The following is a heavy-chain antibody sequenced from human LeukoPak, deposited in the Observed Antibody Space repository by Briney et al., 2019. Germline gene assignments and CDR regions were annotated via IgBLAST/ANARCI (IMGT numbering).Heavy chain of an antibody. J-gene: IGHJ4*02. CDR2: INAGNGNT. Sequence: AASVKVSCKASGYTFTSYAMHWVRQAPGQRLEWMGWINAGNGNTKYSQKFQGRVTITRDTSASTAYMELSSLRSEDTAVYYCARDRDGPYYFDYWGQGTLVTVSS. CDR3: ARDRDGPYYFDY. D-gene: IGHD5-24*01. CDR1: GYTFTSYA. V-gene: IGHV1-3*01.